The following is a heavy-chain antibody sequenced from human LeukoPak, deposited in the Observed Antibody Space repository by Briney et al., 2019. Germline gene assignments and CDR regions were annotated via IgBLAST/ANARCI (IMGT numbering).Heavy chain of an antibody. CDR2: IWFDGSKT. CDR3: ARDLAVPMIAVGRLDY. V-gene: IGHV3-33*01. Sequence: PGGSLRLSCAGTGFTFRNYGMHWVRQAPGKGLEWVALIWFDGSKTYYADSVKGRFTISRDNSKNTLFLQMNSLSAEDTAVYYCARDLAVPMIAVGRLDYWGQGTLVTVSS. CDR1: GFTFRNYG. D-gene: IGHD3-22*01. J-gene: IGHJ4*02.